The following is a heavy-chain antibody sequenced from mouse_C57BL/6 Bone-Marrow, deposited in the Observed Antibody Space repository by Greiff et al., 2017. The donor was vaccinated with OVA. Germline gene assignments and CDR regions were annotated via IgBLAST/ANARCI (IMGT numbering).Heavy chain of an antibody. J-gene: IGHJ4*01. V-gene: IGHV1-81*01. D-gene: IGHD1-1*01. CDR2: IYPRSGNT. CDR1: GYTFTSYG. CDR3: AREGVITTVVKDAMDY. Sequence: QVHVKQSGAELARPGASVKLSCKASGYTFTSYGISWVKQRTGQGLEWIGEIYPRSGNTYYNETFKGKATLTADKSSSTAYRERRGLTSEDSAVYCWAREGVITTVVKDAMDYWGQGTSVTVSS.